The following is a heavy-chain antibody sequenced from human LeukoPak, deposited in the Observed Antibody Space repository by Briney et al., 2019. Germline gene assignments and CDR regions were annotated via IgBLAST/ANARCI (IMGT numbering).Heavy chain of an antibody. CDR3: ASLVLYGSGSYYGGPSAGLFDP. V-gene: IGHV3-21*01. CDR1: GFTFSSYN. J-gene: IGHJ5*02. CDR2: ITSSSSYI. D-gene: IGHD3-10*01. Sequence: PGGSLRLSCAASGFTFSSYNMNWVRQAPGKGLEWVSSITSSSSYIYYADSVKGRFTISRDNAKNSLYLQMNSLRAEDTAVYYCASLVLYGSGSYYGGPSAGLFDPWGQGTLVTVSS.